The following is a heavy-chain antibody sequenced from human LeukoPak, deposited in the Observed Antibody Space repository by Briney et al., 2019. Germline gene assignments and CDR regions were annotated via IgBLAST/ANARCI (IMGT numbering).Heavy chain of an antibody. D-gene: IGHD3-22*01. J-gene: IGHJ3*02. CDR1: GFSFDDYG. Sequence: GGSLRLSCAAAGFSFDDYGMSWVRQAPGKGLEWVSGINWNGGSTGYADSVKGRFTISRDNAKNSLYLQMNSLRAEDTALYYCARDKGQDYYYDSSGYLLGAFDIWGQGTMVTVSS. CDR3: ARDKGQDYYYDSSGYLLGAFDI. CDR2: INWNGGST. V-gene: IGHV3-20*04.